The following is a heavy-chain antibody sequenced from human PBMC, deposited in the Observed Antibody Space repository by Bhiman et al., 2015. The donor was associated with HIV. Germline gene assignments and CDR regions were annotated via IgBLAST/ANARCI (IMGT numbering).Heavy chain of an antibody. Sequence: QVQLVESGGGVVQAGGSLRLSCAASGFTFSTYGMHWVRQAPGKGLEWVAFIRSDGSNRYYEDSVKGRFTISRDNSKNTLYLQMSSLRDEDTAVYFCAKVQFLEWSPTRETNYYYHALDVWGQGTTVTVSS. CDR2: IRSDGSNR. CDR1: GFTFSTYG. J-gene: IGHJ6*02. D-gene: IGHD3-3*01. CDR3: AKVQFLEWSPTRETNYYYHALDV. V-gene: IGHV3-30*02.